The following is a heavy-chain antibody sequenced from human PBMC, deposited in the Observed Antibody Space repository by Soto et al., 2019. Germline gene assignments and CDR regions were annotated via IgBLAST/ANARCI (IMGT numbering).Heavy chain of an antibody. Sequence: PSETLSLTCTVSGGSISSYYWSWIRQPPGKGLEWIGYIYYSGSTNYNPSLKSRVTISVDTSKNQFSLKLSSVTAADTAVYYCARGGIVATSHYFDYWGQGTLVTVSS. CDR3: ARGGIVATSHYFDY. D-gene: IGHD5-12*01. J-gene: IGHJ4*02. CDR2: IYYSGST. CDR1: GGSISSYY. V-gene: IGHV4-59*01.